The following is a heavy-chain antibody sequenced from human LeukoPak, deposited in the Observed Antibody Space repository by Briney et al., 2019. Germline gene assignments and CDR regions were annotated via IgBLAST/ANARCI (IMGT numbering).Heavy chain of an antibody. J-gene: IGHJ4*02. CDR1: GYTFTSYD. CDR2: MNPNSGNT. V-gene: IGHV1-8*01. D-gene: IGHD3-3*01. CDR3: ARSKPDRFWSGYYIDY. Sequence: ASVKVSCKASGYTFTSYDINWVRQATGQGLEWMGWMNPNSGNTGYAQKFQGRVTMTRNTSISTAHMELSSLRSEDTAVYYCARSKPDRFWSGYYIDYWGQGTLVTVSS.